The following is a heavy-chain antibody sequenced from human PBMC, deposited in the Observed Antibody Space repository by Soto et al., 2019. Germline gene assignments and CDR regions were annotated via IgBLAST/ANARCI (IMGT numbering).Heavy chain of an antibody. CDR2: IIPIFGTA. J-gene: IGHJ5*02. V-gene: IGHV1-69*13. Sequence: GASVKVSCKASGGTFSSYAISWVRQAPGQGLEWMGGIIPIFGTANYAQKFQGRVTITADESTSTAYMELSSLRSEDTAVYYCARERAARDAPGPQYNWFDPWGQGTLVTVSS. D-gene: IGHD6-25*01. CDR3: ARERAARDAPGPQYNWFDP. CDR1: GGTFSSYA.